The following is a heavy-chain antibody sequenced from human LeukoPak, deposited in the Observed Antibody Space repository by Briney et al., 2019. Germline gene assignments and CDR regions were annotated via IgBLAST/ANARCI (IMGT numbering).Heavy chain of an antibody. D-gene: IGHD6-13*01. CDR2: IYYSGSS. J-gene: IGHJ5*02. Sequence: SSETLSLTCTVSDGSISSSSYYWGWIRQPPGKGLEWIGSIYYSGSSYYNPSLKSRATISVATSKNQFSLRLTSVTAADTAVYYCAREGIAAAGGFDPWGQGTLVTVSS. CDR1: DGSISSSSYY. CDR3: AREGIAAAGGFDP. V-gene: IGHV4-39*07.